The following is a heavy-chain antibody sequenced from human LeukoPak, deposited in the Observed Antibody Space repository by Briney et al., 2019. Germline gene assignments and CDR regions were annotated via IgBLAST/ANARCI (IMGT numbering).Heavy chain of an antibody. J-gene: IGHJ4*02. CDR1: GGSISSYY. Sequence: PSETLSLTCTVSGGSISSYYWSWIRHPPGKGLGWIGYIYYSGSTNYNRSLKSRVTISVDTSKNQCSLKLSSVTAADTAVYYCARVASSSWSPFAYWGQGTLVTVSS. D-gene: IGHD6-13*01. CDR2: IYYSGST. CDR3: ARVASSSWSPFAY. V-gene: IGHV4-59*01.